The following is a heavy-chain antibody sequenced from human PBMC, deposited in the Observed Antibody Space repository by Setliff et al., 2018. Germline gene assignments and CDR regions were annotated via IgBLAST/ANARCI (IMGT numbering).Heavy chain of an antibody. V-gene: IGHV4-39*02. Sequence: SETLSLTCAVSGGSFSSSSYYWGWIRQPPGKGLECIGIIYYSGSTYYKPSLKSRVTISIDTSKNHFSLKVTSVTAADTAVYYCARGYEIVQGRHGAFDIWGQGTMVTVSS. CDR3: ARGYEIVQGRHGAFDI. CDR2: IYYSGST. CDR1: GGSFSSSSYY. J-gene: IGHJ3*02. D-gene: IGHD1-1*01.